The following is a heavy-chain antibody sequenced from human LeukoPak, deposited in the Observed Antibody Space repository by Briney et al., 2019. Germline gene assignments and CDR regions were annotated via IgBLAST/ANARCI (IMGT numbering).Heavy chain of an antibody. Sequence: SETLSLTCAVSGGSISSGGYSWSWIRQPPGKGLEWIGYIYHSGSTYYNPSLKSRVTISVDRSKNQFSLKLSSVTAADTAVYYCARDSLSSGWYQYWGQGTLVTVSS. D-gene: IGHD6-19*01. CDR2: IYHSGST. CDR3: ARDSLSSGWYQY. CDR1: GGSISSGGYS. V-gene: IGHV4-30-2*01. J-gene: IGHJ4*02.